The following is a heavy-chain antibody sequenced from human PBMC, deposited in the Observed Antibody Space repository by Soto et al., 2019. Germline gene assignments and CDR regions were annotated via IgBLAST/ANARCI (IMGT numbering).Heavy chain of an antibody. D-gene: IGHD3-22*01. J-gene: IGHJ4*02. Sequence: GSLRLSCAASGFTFDDYTMHWVRQAPGKGLEWVSLISWDGGSTYYADSVKGRFTISRDNSKNSLYLQMNSLRTEDTALYYCAKDRSDYYDSSGYYPTFDYWGQGTLVTVSS. V-gene: IGHV3-43*01. CDR3: AKDRSDYYDSSGYYPTFDY. CDR2: ISWDGGST. CDR1: GFTFDDYT.